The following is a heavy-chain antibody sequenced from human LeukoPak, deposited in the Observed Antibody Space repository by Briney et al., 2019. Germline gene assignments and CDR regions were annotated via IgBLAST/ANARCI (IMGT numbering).Heavy chain of an antibody. CDR3: ATAAYYWVDY. CDR1: GFTFSSYE. J-gene: IGHJ4*02. D-gene: IGHD3-10*01. CDR2: ISSGGSTI. V-gene: IGHV3-48*03. Sequence: GGSLRLSCAASGFTFSSYEMNWVRQAPGKGLEWVSFISSGGSTIYYADSVKGRFTISRDNAKNSLYLQMNSLRAEDTAVYYCATAAYYWVDYWGQGTLVTVSS.